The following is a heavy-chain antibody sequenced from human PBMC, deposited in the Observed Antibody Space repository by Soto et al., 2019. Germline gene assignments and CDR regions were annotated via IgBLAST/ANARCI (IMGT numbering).Heavy chain of an antibody. Sequence: SETLSLTCTVSGGSISSGGYYWSWIRQHPGKGLEWIGYVYYSGSTYYNPSLKSRVTISVDTSKNQFSLKLSSVTAADTAVYYCARERRLTGTYYFDYWGQGTLVTVSS. CDR1: GGSISSGGYY. CDR2: VYYSGST. V-gene: IGHV4-31*03. J-gene: IGHJ4*02. D-gene: IGHD1-20*01. CDR3: ARERRLTGTYYFDY.